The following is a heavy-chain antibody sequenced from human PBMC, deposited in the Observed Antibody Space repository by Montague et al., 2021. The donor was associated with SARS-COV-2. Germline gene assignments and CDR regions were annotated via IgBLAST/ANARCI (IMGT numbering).Heavy chain of an antibody. CDR2: IYYGGST. V-gene: IGHV4-59*12. CDR1: GGSISSYY. Sequence: SETLSLTCTVSGGSISSYYWSWIRQPPGKGLEWIGYIYYGGSTNYNPSLKSRVTISVDTSKNQFSLKLSSVAAADTAVYYCARLRDGVVPSPILGVGPYYSYYYMDVWGRGTTVTVSS. CDR3: ARLRDGVVPSPILGVGPYYSYYYMDV. D-gene: IGHD3-10*01. J-gene: IGHJ6*03.